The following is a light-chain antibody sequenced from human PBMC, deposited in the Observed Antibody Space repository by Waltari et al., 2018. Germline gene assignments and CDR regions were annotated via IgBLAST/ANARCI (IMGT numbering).Light chain of an antibody. CDR1: QTVRTTY. J-gene: IGKJ4*01. V-gene: IGKV3-20*01. CDR2: DTS. CDR3: QQYDISPLT. Sequence: EIVLTQSPGTLSLSPGERATLPCRASQTVRTTYLPWYQQKPGQAPTLVIHDTSSRATGIPDRFSGSGSGTDFSLTISSLEPEDFAVYYCQQYDISPLTFGGGTKVETK.